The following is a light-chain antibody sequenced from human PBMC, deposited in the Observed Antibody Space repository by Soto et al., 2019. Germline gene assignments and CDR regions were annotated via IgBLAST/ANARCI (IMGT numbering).Light chain of an antibody. CDR2: DAS. CDR3: QQRSNWPIT. CDR1: QSVSSY. Sequence: EIVLTQSPATLSLSPGERATLSCRTSQSVSSYFARYQQKPGRAPRLLIYDASNRATGIPARFIDSGSGTDFTLTISSLEPEDFAVYYCQQRSNWPITFGQGTRLEIK. V-gene: IGKV3-11*01. J-gene: IGKJ5*01.